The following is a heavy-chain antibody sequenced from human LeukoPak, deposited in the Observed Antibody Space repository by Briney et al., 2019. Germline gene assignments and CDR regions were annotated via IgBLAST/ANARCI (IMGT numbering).Heavy chain of an antibody. CDR1: GGSFSGYY. D-gene: IGHD3-10*01. Sequence: KPSETLSLTCAVYGGSFSGYYWSWIRQPPGKGLEWIGEINHSGSTNYNPSLKSRVTISVDTSKNQFSLKLSSVTAADTAVYYCARGRGWFGKPLDYWGQGTLVTVSS. CDR3: ARGRGWFGKPLDY. V-gene: IGHV4-34*01. CDR2: INHSGST. J-gene: IGHJ4*02.